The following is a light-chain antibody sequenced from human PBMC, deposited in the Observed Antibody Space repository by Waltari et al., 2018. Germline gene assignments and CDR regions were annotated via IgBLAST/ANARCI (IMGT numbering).Light chain of an antibody. CDR2: DAS. Sequence: DIQMTQSPSSLSASVGDRVTITCRASQDIRDYLGWFQKKPGKAPKLLISDASSLQRGVPSRFSGSGFGTDFTLTIDYLQPEDFAVYFCQQSYTSHLSFGGGTKVEVK. CDR1: QDIRDY. CDR3: QQSYTSHLS. J-gene: IGKJ4*01. V-gene: IGKV1-39*01.